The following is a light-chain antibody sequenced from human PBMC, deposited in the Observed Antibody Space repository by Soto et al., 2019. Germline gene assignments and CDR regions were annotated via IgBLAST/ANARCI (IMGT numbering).Light chain of an antibody. J-gene: IGKJ1*01. V-gene: IGKV1-9*01. Sequence: DIQLTQSPSFLSASVGDRVTITCRASQDISSYLAWYQQKPGKVPKVLIYAASTLQGGVPSRFSGSGSGTEFTLTISSLQPEDFATYYCQQLNSYPRTFGQGTKVEIK. CDR3: QQLNSYPRT. CDR2: AAS. CDR1: QDISSY.